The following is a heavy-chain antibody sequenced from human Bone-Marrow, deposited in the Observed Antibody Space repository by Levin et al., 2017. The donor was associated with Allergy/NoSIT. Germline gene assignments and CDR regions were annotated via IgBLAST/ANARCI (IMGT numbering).Heavy chain of an antibody. CDR1: GYSFTTYW. CDR3: VRHKGGVAMIFDY. J-gene: IGHJ4*02. CDR2: IYPGDSDT. D-gene: IGHD5-12*01. V-gene: IGHV5-51*01. Sequence: PGESLKISCKASGYSFTTYWIGWVRQTPGKTLEWMGIIYPGDSDTTYSPSFHGQVTISVDRSISTAYLQWSSLKASDTDMYYCVRHKGGVAMIFDYWGQGTQVTVSS.